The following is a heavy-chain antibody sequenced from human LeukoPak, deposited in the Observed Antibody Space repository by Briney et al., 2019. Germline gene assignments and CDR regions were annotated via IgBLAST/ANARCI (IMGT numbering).Heavy chain of an antibody. CDR1: GYSISGGYY. V-gene: IGHV4-38-2*02. CDR2: IHHSGST. Sequence: SETLSLTCSVSGYSISGGYYWGWIRQPPGKGLEWIGSIHHSGSTYYNPSLKSRVTISVDTSKNQFSLNLISVTVADTAMYYCARAQVGATLGFDYWGQGTLVTVSS. J-gene: IGHJ4*02. CDR3: ARAQVGATLGFDY. D-gene: IGHD1-26*01.